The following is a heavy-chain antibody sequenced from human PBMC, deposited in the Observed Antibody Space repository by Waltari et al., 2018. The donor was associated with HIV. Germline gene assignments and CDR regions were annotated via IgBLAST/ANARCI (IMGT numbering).Heavy chain of an antibody. J-gene: IGHJ3*02. CDR1: GGSISSYY. CDR2: IYTSGST. D-gene: IGHD3-10*01. V-gene: IGHV4-4*07. CDR3: ARDLYYYGSGSRSASAFDI. Sequence: QVQLQESGPGLVKPSETLSLTCTVSGGSISSYYWSWIRQPAGKGLEWIGRIYTSGSTNYNPSLKSRVTMSVDTSTNQFSLKLSSVTAADTAVDYCARDLYYYGSGSRSASAFDIWGQGTMVTVSS.